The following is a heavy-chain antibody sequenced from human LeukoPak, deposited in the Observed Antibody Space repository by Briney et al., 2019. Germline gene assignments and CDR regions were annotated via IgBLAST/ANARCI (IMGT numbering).Heavy chain of an antibody. CDR1: GFTFSSYA. Sequence: GGSLRLXCAASGFTFSSYAMHWVRQAPGKGLEYVSAISSNGGSTYYANSVKGRFTISRDNSKNTLYLQMGSLRAEDMAVYYCARVGSGSYYYWGQGTLVTVSS. CDR2: ISSNGGST. D-gene: IGHD3-10*01. J-gene: IGHJ4*02. V-gene: IGHV3-64*01. CDR3: ARVGSGSYYY.